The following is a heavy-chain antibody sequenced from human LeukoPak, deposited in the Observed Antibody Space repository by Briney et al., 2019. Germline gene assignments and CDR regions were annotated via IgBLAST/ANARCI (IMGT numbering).Heavy chain of an antibody. J-gene: IGHJ3*02. CDR1: GFTLTTFS. V-gene: IGHV3-21*06. D-gene: IGHD6-13*01. CDR2: ISRSTGSM. CDR3: AREGGQQLNDAFDI. Sequence: GGSLRLSCAGSGFTLTTFSLYWVRQAPGKGLEWVSSISRSTGSMYYADPVKGRFTISRDNAKNSLYLQMNRLRAEDTAMYYCAREGGQQLNDAFDIWGQGTMVTVSS.